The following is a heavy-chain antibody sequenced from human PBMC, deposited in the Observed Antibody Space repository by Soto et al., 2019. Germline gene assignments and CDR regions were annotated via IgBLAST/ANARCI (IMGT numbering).Heavy chain of an antibody. Sequence: PGGSLRLSCAASGFTSSNYAMNWVRQAPGKGLEWVSTISGSGANTYYADSVKGRFTMSRDNSKNTLYLQMNSLRAEDTAVYYCAKSYCSSPSCSFGWFDPWGQGTLVTVSS. CDR3: AKSYCSSPSCSFGWFDP. V-gene: IGHV3-23*01. CDR1: GFTSSNYA. CDR2: ISGSGANT. J-gene: IGHJ5*02. D-gene: IGHD2-2*01.